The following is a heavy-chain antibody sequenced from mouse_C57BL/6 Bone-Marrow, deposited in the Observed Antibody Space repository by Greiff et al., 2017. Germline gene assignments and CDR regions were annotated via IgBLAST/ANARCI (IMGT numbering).Heavy chain of an antibody. CDR3: TRTSSYRAMDY. D-gene: IGHD1-1*01. CDR2: INPSSGYT. CDR1: GYTFTSYT. V-gene: IGHV1-4*01. J-gene: IGHJ4*01. Sequence: QVQLKESGAELARPGASVKMSCKASGYTFTSYTMHWVKQRPGQGLEWIGYINPSSGYTKYNQKFKDKATLTAVTSASTAYMELSSLTNEDSAVYYCTRTSSYRAMDYWGQGTSVTVSS.